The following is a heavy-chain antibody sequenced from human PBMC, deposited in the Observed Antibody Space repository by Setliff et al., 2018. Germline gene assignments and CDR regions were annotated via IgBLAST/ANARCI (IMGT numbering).Heavy chain of an antibody. Sequence: LSLTCAVYGGSFSGYYWSWIRQPPGKGLEWIGEINHSGSTNYNPSLKSRVTISVDTSKSQFSLKLSSVTAADTAVYYCARGKVLYDYVWGSYRYEDYYYGMDVWGQGTTVTVSS. CDR1: GGSFSGYY. CDR3: ARGKVLYDYVWGSYRYEDYYYGMDV. V-gene: IGHV4-34*01. J-gene: IGHJ6*02. D-gene: IGHD3-16*02. CDR2: INHSGST.